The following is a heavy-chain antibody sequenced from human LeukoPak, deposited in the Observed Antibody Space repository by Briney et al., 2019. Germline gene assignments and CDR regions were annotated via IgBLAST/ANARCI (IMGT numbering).Heavy chain of an antibody. V-gene: IGHV3-30*04. D-gene: IGHD3-9*01. CDR1: GFTFSSYA. CDR3: ARAGGYDILTGYSLRYDWFDP. Sequence: GRSLRLSCAASGFTFSSYAMHWDRQAPGKGLEWVAVISYDGSNKYYADSVKGRFTISRDNSKNTLYLQMNSLRAEDTAVYYCARAGGYDILTGYSLRYDWFDPWGQGTLVTVSS. CDR2: ISYDGSNK. J-gene: IGHJ5*02.